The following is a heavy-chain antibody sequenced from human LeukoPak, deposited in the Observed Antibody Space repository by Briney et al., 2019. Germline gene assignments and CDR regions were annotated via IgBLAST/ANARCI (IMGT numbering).Heavy chain of an antibody. CDR3: ARDPEGSGNFDY. V-gene: IGHV1-69*13. CDR1: GGTFSSYA. CDR2: IIPIFGTA. Sequence: SVKVSCKASGGTFSSYAISWVRQAPGQGLEWMGGIIPIFGTANYAQKFQGRVTITADESTSTAYMELSSLRSEDTAVYYCARDPEGSGNFDYWGQGTLVTVSS. D-gene: IGHD2-15*01. J-gene: IGHJ4*02.